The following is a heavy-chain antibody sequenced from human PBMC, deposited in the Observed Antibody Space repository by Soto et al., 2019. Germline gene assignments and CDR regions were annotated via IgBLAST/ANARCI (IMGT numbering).Heavy chain of an antibody. V-gene: IGHV1-69*01. CDR2: IILALGTP. D-gene: IGHD2-8*01. CDR1: GDSFTNYA. Sequence: QVLLVQSRAEMKQPGSSVSVSCKASGDSFTNYAFTWVRQAPGQAPEWLGGIILALGTPHYSQRFQGRLTITADESSSTVYMELGSLRLDDTAVYYCGRYCTNTKCRGGYYLDLWGQGTLLTVSS. J-gene: IGHJ5*02. CDR3: GRYCTNTKCRGGYYLDL.